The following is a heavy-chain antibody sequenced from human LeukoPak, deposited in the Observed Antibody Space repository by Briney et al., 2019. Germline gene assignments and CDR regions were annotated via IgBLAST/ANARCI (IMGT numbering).Heavy chain of an antibody. CDR1: GFTFSSYA. CDR2: ISGSGGST. Sequence: PGGSLRLSCAASGFTFSSYAMSWVRQAPGKGLEWVSAISGSGGSTYYADSVKGRFTISRDNSKNTLYPQMNSPRAEGTAVYYCARGGYSYGYGGSYQVDYWGQGILVTVSS. V-gene: IGHV3-23*01. CDR3: ARGGYSYGYGGSYQVDY. J-gene: IGHJ4*02. D-gene: IGHD5-18*01.